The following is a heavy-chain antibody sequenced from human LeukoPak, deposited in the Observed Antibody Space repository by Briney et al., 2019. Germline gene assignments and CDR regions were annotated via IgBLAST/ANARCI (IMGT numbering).Heavy chain of an antibody. Sequence: ASAKVSCKASGYTFTGYYMHWVRQAPGQGLEWMGWINPNSGGTNYAQKFQGRVTMTRDTSISTAYMELSRLRSDDTAVYYCARSFRFTILQLADYWGQGTLVTVSS. J-gene: IGHJ4*02. CDR3: ARSFRFTILQLADY. D-gene: IGHD3-3*01. V-gene: IGHV1-2*02. CDR1: GYTFTGYY. CDR2: INPNSGGT.